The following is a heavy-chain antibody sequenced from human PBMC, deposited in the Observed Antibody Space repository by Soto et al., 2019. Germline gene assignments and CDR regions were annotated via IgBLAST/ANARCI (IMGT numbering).Heavy chain of an antibody. D-gene: IGHD6-19*01. Sequence: QVQLQESGPGLVKPSGTLSLTCAVSGGSISSSNWWSWVRQPPVKGLEWIGEIYHSGSTNYNPSLKSRVTISVDKSKNQFSLKLSSVTAADTAVYYCARDTDSMQWLDPGGDWGQGTLVTVSS. J-gene: IGHJ4*02. CDR2: IYHSGST. V-gene: IGHV4-4*02. CDR3: ARDTDSMQWLDPGGD. CDR1: GGSISSSNW.